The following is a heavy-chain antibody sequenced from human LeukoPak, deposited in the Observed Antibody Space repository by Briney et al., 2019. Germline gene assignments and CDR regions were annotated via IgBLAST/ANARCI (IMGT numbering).Heavy chain of an antibody. CDR3: ARDTGGYYGY. CDR2: TYYSGST. D-gene: IGHD3-22*01. V-gene: IGHV4-59*01. J-gene: IGHJ4*02. CDR1: GGSISSYY. Sequence: PSETLSLTCTVSGGSISSYYWSWIRQPPGKGLEWIGYTYYSGSTNYNPSLKSRVTISVDTSKNQFSLKLSSVTAADTAVYYCARDTGGYYGYWGQGTLVTVSS.